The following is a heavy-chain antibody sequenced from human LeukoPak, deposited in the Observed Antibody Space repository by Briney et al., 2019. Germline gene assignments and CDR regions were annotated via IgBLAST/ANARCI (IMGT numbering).Heavy chain of an antibody. CDR3: ARDPQLGRFDY. CDR1: GGSISSYY. Sequence: SETLSLTCTVSGGSISSYYWSWIRQPAGKGLEWIGRIYTSGRTNYNPSLKSRVTMSVDTSKKQFSLKLSSVTAADTAVYYCARDPQLGRFDYWGQGTLVTVAS. V-gene: IGHV4-4*07. D-gene: IGHD6-6*01. J-gene: IGHJ4*02. CDR2: IYTSGRT.